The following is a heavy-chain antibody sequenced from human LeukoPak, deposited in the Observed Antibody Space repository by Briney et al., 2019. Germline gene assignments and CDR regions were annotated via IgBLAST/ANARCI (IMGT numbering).Heavy chain of an antibody. CDR1: GFTFSSNW. J-gene: IGHJ4*02. Sequence: GGSLRLSCAASGFTFSSNWMHWVRHVPGKGLVWVSLINPSGSFTTYADSVKGRFTISRDNAKNRLYMQMNSLRVEDTAVYYCARDMIRGVVNNWGQGALVTVSS. V-gene: IGHV3-74*01. D-gene: IGHD3-10*01. CDR2: INPSGSFT. CDR3: ARDMIRGVVNN.